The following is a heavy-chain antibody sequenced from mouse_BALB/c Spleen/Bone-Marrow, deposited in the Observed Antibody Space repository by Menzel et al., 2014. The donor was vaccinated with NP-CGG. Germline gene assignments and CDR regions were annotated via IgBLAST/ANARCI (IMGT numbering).Heavy chain of an antibody. J-gene: IGHJ3*01. CDR2: INPGNGGT. D-gene: IGHD6-2*01. V-gene: IGHV1S81*02. CDR3: ARGSPY. CDR1: GYTFTNYY. Sequence: QVQLQQSGAELVKPGASVKLSCKTSGYTFTNYYIYWVKQRPGQGLEWIGEINPGNGGTNFNERFKSKATLTVDKSSTPAYILLTSLTSEDSAVYYCARGSPYWGQATLVTVSA.